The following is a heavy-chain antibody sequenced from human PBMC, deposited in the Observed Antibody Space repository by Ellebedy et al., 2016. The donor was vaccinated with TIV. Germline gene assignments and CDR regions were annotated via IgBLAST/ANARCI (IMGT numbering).Heavy chain of an antibody. D-gene: IGHD1/OR15-1a*01. CDR3: ARDRKGTNNPHYHYYYMEV. J-gene: IGHJ6*03. CDR1: GGSISSGVYY. CDR2: IYTRGTT. Sequence: SETLSLTXTVSGGSISSGVYYWSWIRQPAGRALEWIGRIYTRGTTNYNPSLKSRVTMSLDTSKNQFSLKLTSVTAADTAVYYCARDRKGTNNPHYHYYYMEVWGGGTTVTVSS. V-gene: IGHV4-61*02.